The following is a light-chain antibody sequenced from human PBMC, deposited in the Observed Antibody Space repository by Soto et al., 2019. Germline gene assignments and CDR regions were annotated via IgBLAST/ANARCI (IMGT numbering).Light chain of an antibody. CDR1: QSVRTN. CDR2: GVS. J-gene: IGKJ2*01. Sequence: ETVMTQSPATRSVSPGERVTLSCRASQSVRTNLVWYQQSPGQPPRLRIYGVSDRVAGVPDRFSGSGSGTDFTLTISRLQSEDCAVYYCQQYNEWPRTFGQGTKLEIK. CDR3: QQYNEWPRT. V-gene: IGKV3-15*01.